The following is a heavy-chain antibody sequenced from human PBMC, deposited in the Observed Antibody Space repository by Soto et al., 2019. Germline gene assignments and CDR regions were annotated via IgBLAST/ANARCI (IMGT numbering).Heavy chain of an antibody. J-gene: IGHJ4*02. V-gene: IGHV3-23*01. CDR2: ISGSGGST. CDR1: GFTFSSYA. Sequence: EVQLLESGGGLVQPGGSLRLSCAASGFTFSSYAMSWVRQAPGKGLEWVSAISGSGGSTYYADSVKGRFTISRDNSKNTLYLQMNSLRAEDTAVYYCAKIFSGGNYYDRIPLGFDYWGQGTLVTVSS. D-gene: IGHD3-22*01. CDR3: AKIFSGGNYYDRIPLGFDY.